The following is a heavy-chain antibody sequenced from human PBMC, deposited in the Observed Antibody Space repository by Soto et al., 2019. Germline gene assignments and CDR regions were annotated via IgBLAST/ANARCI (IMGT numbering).Heavy chain of an antibody. CDR3: VRIRYQLPSSVLWLDP. V-gene: IGHV4-34*01. D-gene: IGHD3-16*01. CDR2: INHVGGT. Sequence: SETLSLTCAVYGGFLSESYWTWIRQPPGKGLEWIGEINHVGGTNYNPSLTSRVTMSVDTSQNQFSLRLISGTAADTAMYFCVRIRYQLPSSVLWLDPWGQGTPVTVSS. J-gene: IGHJ5*02. CDR1: GGFLSESY.